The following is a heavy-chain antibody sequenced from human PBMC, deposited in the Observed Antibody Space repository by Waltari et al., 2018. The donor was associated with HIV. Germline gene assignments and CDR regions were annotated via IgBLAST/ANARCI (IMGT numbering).Heavy chain of an antibody. CDR1: NGSISSGRYY. J-gene: IGHJ5*02. CDR3: ARERAFGPEYSSGWSRDWSRGGWFDP. D-gene: IGHD6-19*01. V-gene: IGHV4-61*02. CDR2: VYSSGSA. Sequence: QVQLRESGPGLVEPSQTLSLVCHVTNGSISSGRYYWSWIRQTAGKGLEWIGRVYSSGSATYNPSFQSRIAMVVDTSRNLISLEVFSVTAADTAVYYCARERAFGPEYSSGWSRDWSRGGWFDPWGQGTLVVVSS.